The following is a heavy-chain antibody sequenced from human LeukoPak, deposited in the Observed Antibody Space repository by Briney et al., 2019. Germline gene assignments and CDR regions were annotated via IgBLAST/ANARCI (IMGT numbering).Heavy chain of an antibody. CDR3: ARAGDDYGDLPFDY. CDR2: IFYSGST. V-gene: IGHV4-59*01. Sequence: KPSETLSLTCTVSGGSISSYYWSWIRQPPGKGLEWIGYIFYSGSTTYNPSLKSRVTMSADTSKNHFSLKLSSVTAADTAVYYCARAGDDYGDLPFDYWGQGTLVTVSS. D-gene: IGHD4-17*01. J-gene: IGHJ4*02. CDR1: GGSISSYY.